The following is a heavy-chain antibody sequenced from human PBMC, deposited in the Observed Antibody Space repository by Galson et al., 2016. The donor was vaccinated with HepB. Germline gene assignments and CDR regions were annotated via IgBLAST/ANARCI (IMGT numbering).Heavy chain of an antibody. J-gene: IGHJ3*02. V-gene: IGHV3-72*01. CDR1: GLTFSDHY. CDR3: VRSSRGAFDI. Sequence: SLRLSCAATGLTFSDHYMDWVRQAPGKGLEWVGRTRNKAHSYTTEYAASVRGRFTISRDDLKNSLYLQMNSLNTEDTAVYYCVRSSRGAFDIWGQGTMVTVSS. D-gene: IGHD6-6*01. CDR2: TRNKAHSYTT.